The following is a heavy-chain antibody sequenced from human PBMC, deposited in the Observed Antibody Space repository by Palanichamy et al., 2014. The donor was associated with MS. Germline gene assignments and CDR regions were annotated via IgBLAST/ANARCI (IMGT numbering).Heavy chain of an antibody. CDR2: ISSSSSYI. CDR3: ARESSSSGWCPLFDY. D-gene: IGHD6-19*01. Sequence: EVQLVESGGGLVKPGGSLRLSCAASGFTFSSYSMNWVRQAPGKGLEWVSSISSSSSYIYYADSVKGRFTISRDNAKNSLYLQMNSLRAEDTAVYYCARESSSSGWCPLFDYWGQGTLVTVSS. CDR1: GFTFSSYS. V-gene: IGHV3-21*01. J-gene: IGHJ4*02.